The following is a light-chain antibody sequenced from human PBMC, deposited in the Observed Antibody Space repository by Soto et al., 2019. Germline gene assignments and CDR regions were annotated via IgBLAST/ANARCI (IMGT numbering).Light chain of an antibody. Sequence: QSALTQPASVSGSPGQSITISCTGTSSDVGGYKYVSWYQQHPGKAPKLIIYEVSNRPSGVSNRFSGSKSGNTASLTISGLQAEDEADYYCSSYTSSTTLVLFGGGTKLTVL. CDR2: EVS. CDR3: SSYTSSTTLVL. CDR1: SSDVGGYKY. V-gene: IGLV2-14*01. J-gene: IGLJ2*01.